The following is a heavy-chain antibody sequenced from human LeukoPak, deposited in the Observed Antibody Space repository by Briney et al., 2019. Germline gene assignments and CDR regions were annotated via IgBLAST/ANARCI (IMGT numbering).Heavy chain of an antibody. Sequence: GASVKVSCKVSGYTLTELSMHWVRQAPGKGLEWMGGFDPEDGETIYAQKFQGRVTMTEDTSTDTAYMELSSLRSEDTAVYYCATGPRRVPATSYYYYYYGMDVWGQGTTVTVSS. D-gene: IGHD2-2*01. CDR3: ATGPRRVPATSYYYYYYGMDV. J-gene: IGHJ6*02. CDR1: GYTLTELS. V-gene: IGHV1-24*01. CDR2: FDPEDGET.